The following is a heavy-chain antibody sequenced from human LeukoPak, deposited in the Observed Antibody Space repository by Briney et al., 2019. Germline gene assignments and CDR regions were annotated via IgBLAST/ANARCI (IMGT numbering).Heavy chain of an antibody. CDR1: GFTFSSYS. CDR2: ISSGSSYI. V-gene: IGHV3-21*01. D-gene: IGHD3-22*01. Sequence: PGGSLRLSCAASGFTFSSYSMNWVRQAPGKGLEWVSSISSGSSYIYYADSVKGRFTISRDNAKNSLYLQMNSLRAEDTAVYYCARGPSYYYDSSGYLNWFDPWGQGTLVTVTS. J-gene: IGHJ5*02. CDR3: ARGPSYYYDSSGYLNWFDP.